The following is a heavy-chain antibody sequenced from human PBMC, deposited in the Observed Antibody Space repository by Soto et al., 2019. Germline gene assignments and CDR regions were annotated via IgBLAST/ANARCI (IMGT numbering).Heavy chain of an antibody. V-gene: IGHV3-23*01. D-gene: IGHD3-10*01. Sequence: GGSLRLSCVASGFTFIDYAMSWVRQAPGRGLEWVSSISGSGGSKYYADSVKGRFTISRDNSKNTLYLQMNSLRAEDTAVYYCAKNPGDYFDYWGQGTLVTVSS. CDR2: ISGSGGSK. J-gene: IGHJ4*02. CDR1: GFTFIDYA. CDR3: AKNPGDYFDY.